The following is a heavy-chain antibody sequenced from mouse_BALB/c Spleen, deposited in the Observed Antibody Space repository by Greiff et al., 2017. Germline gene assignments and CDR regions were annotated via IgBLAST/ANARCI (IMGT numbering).Heavy chain of an antibody. D-gene: IGHD2-4*01. CDR2: IDPENGDT. J-gene: IGHJ3*01. V-gene: IGHV14-4*02. Sequence: VQLQQSGAELVRSGASVKLSCTASGFNIKDYYMHWVKQRPEQGLEWIGWIDPENGDTEYAPKFQGKATMTADTSSNTAYLQLSSLTSEDTAVYYCARTGDYDEGFAYWGQGTLVTVSA. CDR3: ARTGDYDEGFAY. CDR1: GFNIKDYY.